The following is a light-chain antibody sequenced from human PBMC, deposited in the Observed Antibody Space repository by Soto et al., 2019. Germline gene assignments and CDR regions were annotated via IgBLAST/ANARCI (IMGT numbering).Light chain of an antibody. CDR1: SSNIGSNY. J-gene: IGLJ2*01. Sequence: QSVLTQPPSASGTPGQRVTISCSGSSSNIGSNYVYWYQQLPGTVPQLLIYRNSERPSGVPDRFSGSKSGTSASLAISGLRSEDEADYYCEAWDDSLSGVVFGGETKLTVL. CDR2: RNS. CDR3: EAWDDSLSGVV. V-gene: IGLV1-47*01.